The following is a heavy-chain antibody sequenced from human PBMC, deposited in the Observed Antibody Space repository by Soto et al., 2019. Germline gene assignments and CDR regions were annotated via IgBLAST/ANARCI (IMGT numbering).Heavy chain of an antibody. D-gene: IGHD2-21*02. CDR1: GFTFSYYW. CDR2: IHSDGSST. CDR3: ARGDRGVFDL. V-gene: IGHV3-74*01. J-gene: IGHJ3*01. Sequence: EVRLVESEGGLVQPGGSLSLPCAASGFTFSYYWMHWVRQAPGQGLLWVSRIHSDGSSTTYADSVKGRFTISRDNAKNTMSLQMNSLRVEDTGVYFCARGDRGVFDLWGQGTMVTVSS.